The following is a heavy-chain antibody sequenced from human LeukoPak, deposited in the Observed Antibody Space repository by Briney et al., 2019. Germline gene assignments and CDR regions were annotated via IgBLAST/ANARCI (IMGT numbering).Heavy chain of an antibody. CDR2: IYYSGST. CDR1: GXSISSYY. CDR3: ARRGYTSSTYYFDY. V-gene: IGHV4-59*08. J-gene: IGHJ4*02. D-gene: IGHD6-13*01. Sequence: PSETLSLTCTVSGXSISSYYWSWLRQPPGKGLEWIAYIYYSGSTNYNPSLKSRVTISADTSKNQFSLKLSSVTAADTAVYYCARRGYTSSTYYFDYWGQGTLVTVSS.